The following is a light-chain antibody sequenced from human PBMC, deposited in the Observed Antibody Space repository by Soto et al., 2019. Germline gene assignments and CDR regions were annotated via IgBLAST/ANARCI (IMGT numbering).Light chain of an antibody. V-gene: IGKV3-15*01. CDR2: GAS. CDR3: QQYNSWPPIT. Sequence: EVVMTQSPATLSVSQGERATLSCRASESVSSNLAWYQQRPGQAPRLVIYGASTRATGIPARFSGGGSGTEFTLTISSLQSEDFAVYYCQQYNSWPPITFGQGTRLEIK. J-gene: IGKJ5*01. CDR1: ESVSSN.